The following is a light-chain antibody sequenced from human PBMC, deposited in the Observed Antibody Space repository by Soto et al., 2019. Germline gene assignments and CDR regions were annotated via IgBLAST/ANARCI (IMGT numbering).Light chain of an antibody. CDR3: QQSFSIPYT. Sequence: IQMTQSPSSLSAFIGDRVTITCRTSHNTSSHLNWYHQKPGKDPNLLIYAASILQGGVPSGCSGSGSGTDFTLTITSLQPDDFATYYCQQSFSIPYTFGQGTKLQIK. CDR1: HNTSSH. CDR2: AAS. V-gene: IGKV1-39*01. J-gene: IGKJ2*01.